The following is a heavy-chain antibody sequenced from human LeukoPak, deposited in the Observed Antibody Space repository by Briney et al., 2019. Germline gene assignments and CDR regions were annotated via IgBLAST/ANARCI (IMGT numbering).Heavy chain of an antibody. CDR3: AREDYGDSYNWFDP. CDR1: GGSISSYY. CDR2: IYYSGST. Sequence: PSETLSLTCTGSGGSISSYYWSWIRQPPGKGLEWIGYIYYSGSTNYNPSLKSRVTISVDTSKNQFSLKLSSVTAADTAVYYCAREDYGDSYNWFDPWGQGTLVTVSS. D-gene: IGHD4-17*01. V-gene: IGHV4-59*12. J-gene: IGHJ5*02.